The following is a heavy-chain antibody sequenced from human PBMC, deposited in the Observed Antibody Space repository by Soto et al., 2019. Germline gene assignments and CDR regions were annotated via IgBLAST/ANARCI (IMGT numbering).Heavy chain of an antibody. D-gene: IGHD2-2*01. CDR1: GGTFSSYA. V-gene: IGHV1-69*13. CDR3: ARDESWSIVVVPAAIRYYYYGMDV. CDR2: IIPIFGTA. Sequence: ASVKVSCKASGGTFSSYAISWVRQAPGQGLEWMGGIIPIFGTANYAQKFQGRVTITADESTSTAYMELSSLRSEDTAVYYCARDESWSIVVVPAAIRYYYYGMDVWGQGTTVTVSS. J-gene: IGHJ6*02.